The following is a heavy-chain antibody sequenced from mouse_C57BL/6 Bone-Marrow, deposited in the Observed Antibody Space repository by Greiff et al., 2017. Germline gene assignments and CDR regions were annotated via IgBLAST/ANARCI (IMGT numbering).Heavy chain of an antibody. Sequence: QVQLQQPGAELVMPGASVKLSCKASGYTFTSYWMHWVKQRPGQGLEWIGVIDPSDSYTNYNQKFKGKATLTVDTSSSTAYMQLSSLTSEDSAVYYCARGYYGSSYPQVGYFDVWGTGTTVTVSS. J-gene: IGHJ1*03. CDR3: ARGYYGSSYPQVGYFDV. D-gene: IGHD1-1*01. CDR1: GYTFTSYW. V-gene: IGHV1-59*01. CDR2: IDPSDSYT.